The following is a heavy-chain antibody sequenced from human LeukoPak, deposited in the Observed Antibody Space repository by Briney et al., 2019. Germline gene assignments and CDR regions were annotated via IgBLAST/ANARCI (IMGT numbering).Heavy chain of an antibody. CDR2: INSDGSST. CDR3: VREGAPGDD. CDR1: GGTFSSNW. V-gene: IGHV3-74*01. J-gene: IGHJ4*02. Sequence: PGGSLTLSCAASGGTFSSNWRDWVRQAPGKGLVLVSRINSDGSSTSYADSVKGRFTIYRDNAKNTLELQMNSLRAEDTAVYYGVREGAPGDDWGQGALVTVSS. D-gene: IGHD3-16*01.